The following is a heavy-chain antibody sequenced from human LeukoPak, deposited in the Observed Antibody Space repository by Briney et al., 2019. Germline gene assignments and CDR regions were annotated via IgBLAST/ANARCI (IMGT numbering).Heavy chain of an antibody. J-gene: IGHJ5*02. D-gene: IGHD3-3*01. CDR1: GFTVSKYW. Sequence: GRSLRLWCAASGFTVSKYWMSWVRQAPGKGLEWVANIKQDGSEKYYVDSVKGRFTISRDNAKNSLYLQMNSLRAEDTAVYYCARAYYDFWSGLNWFDPWGQGTLVTVSS. CDR3: ARAYYDFWSGLNWFDP. CDR2: IKQDGSEK. V-gene: IGHV3-7*01.